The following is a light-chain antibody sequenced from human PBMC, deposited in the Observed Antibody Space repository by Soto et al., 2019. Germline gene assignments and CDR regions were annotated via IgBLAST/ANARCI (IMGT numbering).Light chain of an antibody. J-gene: IGKJ1*01. V-gene: IGKV3-15*01. CDR3: QQYNNWPWT. Sequence: EIVMTQSPGTLSVSPGERATLSCRASQSVGSDLAWYQQKPGQAPRLLIYGASTRATGIPARFSGSGSGTEFTLTISSLQSEDFAVYYCQQYNNWPWTFGQGTKVDIK. CDR1: QSVGSD. CDR2: GAS.